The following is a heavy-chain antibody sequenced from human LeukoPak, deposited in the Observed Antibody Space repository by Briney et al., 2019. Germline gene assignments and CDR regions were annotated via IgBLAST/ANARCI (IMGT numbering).Heavy chain of an antibody. Sequence: SVKVCCKASGGTFSSYAISWVRQAPGQGLEWKGRIIPIFGIANYAQKFQGRVTITADKSTSTAYMELSSLRSEDTAVYYCAREAVAGEYFQHWGQGTLVTVSS. D-gene: IGHD6-19*01. V-gene: IGHV1-69*04. J-gene: IGHJ1*01. CDR3: AREAVAGEYFQH. CDR2: IIPIFGIA. CDR1: GGTFSSYA.